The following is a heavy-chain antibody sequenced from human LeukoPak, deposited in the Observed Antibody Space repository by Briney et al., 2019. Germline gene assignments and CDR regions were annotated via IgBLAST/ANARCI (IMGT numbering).Heavy chain of an antibody. CDR1: GFTFSNYA. Sequence: GGSLRLSCAASGFTFSNYAMSWVRQAPGKGLEWVSAISGSGGSTHYADSVKGRFTISRDNFKNTLYLQLNSLRAEDTAKYYCAKEKILSTGHYFYFYGMDVWGQGTTVSVSS. J-gene: IGHJ6*02. V-gene: IGHV3-23*01. D-gene: IGHD3-3*01. CDR3: AKEKILSTGHYFYFYGMDV. CDR2: ISGSGGST.